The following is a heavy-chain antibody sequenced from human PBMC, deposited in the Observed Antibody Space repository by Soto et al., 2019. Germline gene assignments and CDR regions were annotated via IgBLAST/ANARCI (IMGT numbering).Heavy chain of an antibody. V-gene: IGHV1-18*01. Sequence: QVQLVQSGAEVKNPGASVKVSCKASGYTFTNYAISWVRQAPGQGLEWMGWIRAYNGNTSHEQKLQGRVTMTTDTSTSKAYMELRSLRSDDTAGDYCARVYCSGGSCYYFDSWGQGTLVTVSS. J-gene: IGHJ4*02. CDR1: GYTFTNYA. D-gene: IGHD2-15*01. CDR3: ARVYCSGGSCYYFDS. CDR2: IRAYNGNT.